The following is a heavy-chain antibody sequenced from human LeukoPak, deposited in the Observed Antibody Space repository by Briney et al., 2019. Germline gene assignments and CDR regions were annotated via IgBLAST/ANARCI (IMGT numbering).Heavy chain of an antibody. D-gene: IGHD3-22*01. Sequence: GGSLRLSCAASGFTFSDYHMTWIRQAPGKGLEWVSYISGSSIYTRYADSVKGRFTISRDNAKNSLYQQMNSLRAEDTALYYCVRDISGYYFDYWGQGTLVTVSS. V-gene: IGHV3-11*05. CDR2: ISGSSIYT. J-gene: IGHJ4*02. CDR3: VRDISGYYFDY. CDR1: GFTFSDYH.